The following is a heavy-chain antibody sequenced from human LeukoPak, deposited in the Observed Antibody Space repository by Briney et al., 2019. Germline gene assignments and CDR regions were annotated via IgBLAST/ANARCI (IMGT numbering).Heavy chain of an antibody. Sequence: SETLSLTCTVSGGSISGYYWSWIRQPPGKGLEWIGHIYGSGSTNYNPSLKSRVTLSVDTSKNQFSLKLSSVTAADTAVYYCAREGTSGTHLNWFDPWGQGTLVTVSS. CDR3: AREGTSGTHLNWFDP. V-gene: IGHV4-59*01. CDR1: GGSISGYY. CDR2: IYGSGST. D-gene: IGHD1-1*01. J-gene: IGHJ5*02.